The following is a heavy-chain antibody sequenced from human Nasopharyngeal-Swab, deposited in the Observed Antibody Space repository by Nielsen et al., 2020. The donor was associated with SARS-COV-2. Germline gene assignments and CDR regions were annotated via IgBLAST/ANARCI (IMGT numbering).Heavy chain of an antibody. J-gene: IGHJ4*02. CDR2: ISYDGSNK. Sequence: SCAASGFTFSSYAMHWVRQAPGKGLEWVAVISYDGSNKYYADSVKGRFTISRDNSKNTLYLQMNSLRAEDTAVYYCARAYSGSYLRGFDYWGQGTLVTVSS. CDR3: ARAYSGSYLRGFDY. V-gene: IGHV3-30*04. D-gene: IGHD1-26*01. CDR1: GFTFSSYA.